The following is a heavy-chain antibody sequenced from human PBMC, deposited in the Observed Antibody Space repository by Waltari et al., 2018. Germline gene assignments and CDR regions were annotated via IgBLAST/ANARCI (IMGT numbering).Heavy chain of an antibody. D-gene: IGHD3-3*01. CDR3: AKAKDGRVRSGPPRDS. CDR2: IGGSGTST. V-gene: IGHV3-23*01. J-gene: IGHJ4*02. CDR1: GFTFSTYV. Sequence: EVQLLESGGGLVQPGGSLRLSCAAYGFTFSTYVMSWVRQAPGKELEWVSSIGGSGTSTQYAGSVKGRFIISRDNSKTTLYLQMNSLRGEDTAVYYCAKAKDGRVRSGPPRDSWGQGTLVTVSS.